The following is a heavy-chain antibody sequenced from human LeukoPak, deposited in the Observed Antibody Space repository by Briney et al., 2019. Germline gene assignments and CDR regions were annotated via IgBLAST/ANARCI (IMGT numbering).Heavy chain of an antibody. CDR2: IYYSGST. J-gene: IGHJ3*02. CDR1: GGSISSGDYY. V-gene: IGHV4-30-4*08. CDR3: ASTMATIPFSAFDI. D-gene: IGHD5-24*01. Sequence: SETLSLTCTVSGGSISSGDYYWSWISQAPGTGLEWIGYIYYSGSTYYNPSLKSRVTISVDTSKNQFSLGLSSVTAADTAVYYCASTMATIPFSAFDIWGQGTMVTVSS.